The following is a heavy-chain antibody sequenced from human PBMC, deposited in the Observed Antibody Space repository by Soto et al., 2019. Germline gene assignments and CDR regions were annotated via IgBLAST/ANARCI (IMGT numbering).Heavy chain of an antibody. J-gene: IGHJ4*02. Sequence: GSLRLSCAASGFTFSGDWMHWVRQAAGKGLVWVSRINMDGSSTNYADSVKGRFTISRDNAKNTLYLQMNSLRVDDTAVYYCAREKKLLYTIDYWGQGTLVTVSS. CDR2: INMDGSST. CDR1: GFTFSGDW. CDR3: AREKKLLYTIDY. V-gene: IGHV3-74*01. D-gene: IGHD3-10*01.